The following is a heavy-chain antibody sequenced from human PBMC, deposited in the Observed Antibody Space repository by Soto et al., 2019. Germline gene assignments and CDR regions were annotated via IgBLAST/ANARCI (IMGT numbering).Heavy chain of an antibody. CDR2: ISSSSSYI. Sequence: EVQLVESGGGLVKPGGSLRLSCAASGFTFSSYSMNWVRQAPGKGLEWVSSISSSSSYIYYADSVKGRFTISRDNAKNLLYLQMNSLRAEDTAVYYCARDKGGYDSSGYYPRSLYYYYYGMDVWGQGTTVTVSS. CDR3: ARDKGGYDSSGYYPRSLYYYYYGMDV. J-gene: IGHJ6*02. D-gene: IGHD3-22*01. V-gene: IGHV3-21*01. CDR1: GFTFSSYS.